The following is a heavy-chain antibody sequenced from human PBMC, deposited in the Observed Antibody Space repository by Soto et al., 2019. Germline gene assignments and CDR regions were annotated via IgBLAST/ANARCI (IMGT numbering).Heavy chain of an antibody. D-gene: IGHD6-6*01. V-gene: IGHV4-34*01. Sequence: SETLSLTCAVEGGSXSGYDGSRIRQPPGKGLEWIGEINHSGSTNYNPSLKSRVTISVDTSKNQFSLKLSSVTAADTAVYYCARLNRRGSSQNYYYYGMDVWGQGTTVTVSS. CDR2: INHSGST. CDR3: ARLNRRGSSQNYYYYGMDV. CDR1: GGSXSGYD. J-gene: IGHJ6*02.